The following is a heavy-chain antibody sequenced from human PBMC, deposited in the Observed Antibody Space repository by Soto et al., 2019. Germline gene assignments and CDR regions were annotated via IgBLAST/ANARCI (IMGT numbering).Heavy chain of an antibody. CDR1: GGSMSSYS. D-gene: IGHD3-3*01. J-gene: IGHJ6*02. V-gene: IGHV4-4*07. Sequence: PSETLSLTCSVSGGSMSSYSWSWIRQPAGKGLEWIGRVFDSGNTNYNPSLQSRVTMSLDTSKKQFSLKLTSVTAADTAVYYCEAWSSYYTVDVWGQGTTVTVSS. CDR2: VFDSGNT. CDR3: EAWSSYYTVDV.